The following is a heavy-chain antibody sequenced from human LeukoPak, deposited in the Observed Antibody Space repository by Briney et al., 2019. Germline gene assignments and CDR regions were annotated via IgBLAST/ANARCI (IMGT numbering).Heavy chain of an antibody. V-gene: IGHV3-23*01. J-gene: IGHJ3*01. Sequence: GGSLRLSCAASGFTFSSYAMSWVRQAPGKGLEWVSAISGSGGSTYYADSVKGRFTISRDNSKNTLYLQMNSLRAEDTAVYYCAKAGSYSDVSVYPLASFDFWGQGTMVTVSS. CDR2: ISGSGGST. CDR1: GFTFSSYA. CDR3: AKAGSYSDVSVYPLASFDF. D-gene: IGHD3-22*01.